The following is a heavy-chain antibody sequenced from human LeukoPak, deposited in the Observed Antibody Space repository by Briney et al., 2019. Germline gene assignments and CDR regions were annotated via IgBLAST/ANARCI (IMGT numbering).Heavy chain of an antibody. V-gene: IGHV3-48*04. J-gene: IGHJ3*02. CDR1: GFTFSSYA. D-gene: IGHD7-27*01. CDR3: VRGNGGHDAFEI. Sequence: GGSLRLSCAASGFTFSSYAMHWVRQAPGKGLEWVSYISSSSSLIYYADSVKGRFTISRDNAKNSLYLQMNSLRAEDTALYYCVRGNGGHDAFEIWGQGTMVTVSS. CDR2: ISSSSSLI.